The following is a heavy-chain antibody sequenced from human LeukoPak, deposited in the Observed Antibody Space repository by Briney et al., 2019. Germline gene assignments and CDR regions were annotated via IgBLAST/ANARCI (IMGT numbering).Heavy chain of an antibody. D-gene: IGHD3-16*01. V-gene: IGHV3-74*01. CDR3: ARSGGGYFDY. CDR2: INSDGSTT. CDR1: GFTFNGYW. J-gene: IGHJ4*02. Sequence: GGSLRLSCAASGFTFNGYWMHWVRQAPRKGLVWVSRINSDGSTTSYADSVKGRFTISRDNAKNTLYLQMNSLIAEDTAVYYCARSGGGYFDYWGQGTLVTVSS.